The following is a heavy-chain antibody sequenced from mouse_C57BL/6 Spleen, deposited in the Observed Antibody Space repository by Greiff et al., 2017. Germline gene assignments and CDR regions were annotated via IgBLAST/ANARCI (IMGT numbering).Heavy chain of an antibody. CDR1: GYAFSSSW. V-gene: IGHV1-82*01. D-gene: IGHD1-1*01. CDR3: ARSRDITTVVFDY. CDR2: IYPGDGDT. Sequence: VQLQESGPELVKPGASVKISCKASGYAFSSSWMNWVKQRPGKGLEWIGRIYPGDGDTNYNGKFKGKATLTADKSSSTAYMQLSSLTSEDSAVYFCARSRDITTVVFDYWGQGTTLTVSS. J-gene: IGHJ2*01.